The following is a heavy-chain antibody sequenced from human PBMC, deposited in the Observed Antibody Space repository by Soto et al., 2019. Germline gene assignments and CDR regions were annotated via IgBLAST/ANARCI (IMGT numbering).Heavy chain of an antibody. D-gene: IGHD3-3*01. V-gene: IGHV4-4*07. Sequence: SQTLSLTCTVSGGAINSYYWTWIRQPAGKGLEWIGRIYSSGSTKYNPSIQSRVTMSLDTSKNQFSLRLTSVTAADTAVYYCARGQRFPDWFDPWGQGTLVSVYS. CDR3: ARGQRFPDWFDP. J-gene: IGHJ5*02. CDR2: IYSSGST. CDR1: GGAINSYY.